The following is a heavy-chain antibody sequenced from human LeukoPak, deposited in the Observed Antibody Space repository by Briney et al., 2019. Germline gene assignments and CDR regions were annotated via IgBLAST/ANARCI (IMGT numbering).Heavy chain of an antibody. CDR1: GYTFTSYY. CDR2: INPSGGST. Sequence: ASVKVSCKASGYTFTSYYMHWVRQAPGQGLEWMGIINPSGGSTGNAQKFQGRVTMTRDASTSTVYMELSSLRSEDTAVYYCARGGSIDIVVVVTATRPFDIWGQGTMVTVSS. D-gene: IGHD2-15*01. CDR3: ARGGSIDIVVVVTATRPFDI. V-gene: IGHV1-46*01. J-gene: IGHJ3*02.